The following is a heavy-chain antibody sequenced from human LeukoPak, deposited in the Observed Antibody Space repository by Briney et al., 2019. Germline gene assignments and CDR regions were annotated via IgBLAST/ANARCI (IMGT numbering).Heavy chain of an antibody. Sequence: SETLSLTCTVSGGSISNYYWNWIRQPPGKGLEWIGYIYYSGSTNYNPSLKSRVTISVDTSKNQFSLKLSSVTAADTAVYYCARDHGSGWTWAYDYWGQGTLVTVSS. V-gene: IGHV4-59*01. J-gene: IGHJ4*02. CDR3: ARDHGSGWTWAYDY. CDR2: IYYSGST. CDR1: GGSISNYY. D-gene: IGHD6-19*01.